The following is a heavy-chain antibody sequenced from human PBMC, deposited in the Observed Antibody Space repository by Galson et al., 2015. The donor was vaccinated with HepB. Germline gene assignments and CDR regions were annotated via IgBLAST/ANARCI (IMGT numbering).Heavy chain of an antibody. CDR3: ARLHAHYDSSGYTFDY. D-gene: IGHD3-22*01. Sequence: QSGAEVQKPGESLKISCKGSGYSFTSYWIGWVRQMPGKGLEWMGIIYPGDPDTRYSPSFQGQVTISADKSLSTAYLQWSSLKASDTAMYYCARLHAHYDSSGYTFDYWGQGTLVTVSS. J-gene: IGHJ4*02. CDR1: GYSFTSYW. V-gene: IGHV5-51*03. CDR2: IYPGDPDT.